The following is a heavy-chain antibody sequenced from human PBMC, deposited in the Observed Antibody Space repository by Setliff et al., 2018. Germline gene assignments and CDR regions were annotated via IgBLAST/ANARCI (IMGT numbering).Heavy chain of an antibody. J-gene: IGHJ6*02. CDR1: GGSFSGYY. V-gene: IGHV4-34*01. D-gene: IGHD3-16*02. CDR2: INHSGST. CDR3: ARGKVLYDYVWGSYRYEDYYYGMDV. Sequence: SETLSLTCAVYGGSFSGYYWSWIRQPPGKGLEWIGEINHSGSTNYNPSVKSRVTMSVDTSKNQFSLKLSSVTAADTAVYYCARGKVLYDYVWGSYRYEDYYYGMDVWGQGTTVTVSS.